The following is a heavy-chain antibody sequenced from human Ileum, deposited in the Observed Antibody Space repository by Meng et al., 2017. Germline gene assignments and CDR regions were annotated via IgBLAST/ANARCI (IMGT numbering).Heavy chain of an antibody. Sequence: GVLQGWGPGVGRPAGTLSLTCAVSGGSISGGTWWGWVRQPPGKGLQWIGQFHPGSGAAYNPSLETRVTISVDTSKNQFSLELTSVTAADTAVYYCAKNGAYCLESWGQGTLVTVSS. D-gene: IGHD2-21*01. CDR2: FHPGSGA. J-gene: IGHJ4*02. CDR3: AKNGAYCLES. V-gene: IGHV4-4*02. CDR1: GGSISGGTW.